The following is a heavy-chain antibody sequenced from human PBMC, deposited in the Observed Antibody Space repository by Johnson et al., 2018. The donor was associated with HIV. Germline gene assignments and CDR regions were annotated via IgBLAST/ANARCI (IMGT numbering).Heavy chain of an antibody. Sequence: EVQLVESGGGLVKPGGSLRLSCAASGFTFSNAWMNWVRQAPGKGLEWVGRIKSKTDGGTTDYAAPVKGRFTISRDDSKNTLYLQMNSLKTEDTAVYYCTTDAGIAVAGDAFDIWGQGAMVTVSS. CDR2: IKSKTDGGTT. CDR3: TTDAGIAVAGDAFDI. D-gene: IGHD6-19*01. CDR1: GFTFSNAW. V-gene: IGHV3-15*01. J-gene: IGHJ3*02.